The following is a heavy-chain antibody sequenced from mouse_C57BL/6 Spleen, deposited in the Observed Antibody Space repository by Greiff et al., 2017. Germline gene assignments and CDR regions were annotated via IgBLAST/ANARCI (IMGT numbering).Heavy chain of an antibody. V-gene: IGHV3-1*01. CDR1: GYSITSGYD. CDR2: ISYSGST. Sequence: EVQRVESGPGMVKPSQSLSLTCTVTGYSITSGYDWHWIRHFPGNKLEWMGYISYSGSTNYKPALKSRISITHDTSKNHFFLKLNSVTTEDTATYDCAREGTKGYYFDYWGQGTTLTVSS. J-gene: IGHJ2*01. CDR3: AREGTKGYYFDY. D-gene: IGHD3-3*01.